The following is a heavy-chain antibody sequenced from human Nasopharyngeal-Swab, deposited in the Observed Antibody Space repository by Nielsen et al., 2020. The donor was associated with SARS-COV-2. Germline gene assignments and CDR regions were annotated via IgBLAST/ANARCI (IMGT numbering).Heavy chain of an antibody. V-gene: IGHV1-8*01. CDR1: GYTFTSYD. CDR3: ARDRGAAMAGRGWIGGVYYYGMDV. CDR2: MNPNSGNT. J-gene: IGHJ6*02. Sequence: ASVKVSCKASGYTFTSYDINWVRQATGQELEWMGWMNPNSGNTGYAQKFQGRVTMTRNTSISTAYMELSSLRSEDTAVYYCARDRGAAMAGRGWIGGVYYYGMDVWGQGTTVTVSS. D-gene: IGHD5-18*01.